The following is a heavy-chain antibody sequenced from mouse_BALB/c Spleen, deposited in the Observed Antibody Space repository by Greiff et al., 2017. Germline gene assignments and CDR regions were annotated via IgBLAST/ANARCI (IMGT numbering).Heavy chain of an antibody. CDR3: ARASFFDFDY. CDR1: GFTFTDYY. V-gene: IGHV7-3*02. J-gene: IGHJ2*01. D-gene: IGHD6-1*01. CDR2: IRNKANGYTT. Sequence: DVKLVESGGGLVQPGGSLRLSCATSGFTFTDYYMSWVRQPPGKALEWLGFIRNKANGYTTEYSASVKGRFTISRDNSQSILYLQMNTLRAEDSATYYCARASFFDFDYWGQGTTLTVSS.